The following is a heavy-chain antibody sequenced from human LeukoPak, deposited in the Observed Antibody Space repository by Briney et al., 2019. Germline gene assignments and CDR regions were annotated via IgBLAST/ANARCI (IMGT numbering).Heavy chain of an antibody. CDR1: GFTFSSYA. D-gene: IGHD3-10*01. CDR2: ISGSGGST. J-gene: IGHJ5*02. V-gene: IGHV3-23*01. Sequence: GGSLRLSCAASGFTFSSYAMSWVRQAPGKGLGWVSAISGSGGSTYYADSVKGRFGISRDNSRNTVYLQMNNLTVGDAAVYYCAREEVIAPSAIVWFDPWGQGIVVSVSS. CDR3: AREEVIAPSAIVWFDP.